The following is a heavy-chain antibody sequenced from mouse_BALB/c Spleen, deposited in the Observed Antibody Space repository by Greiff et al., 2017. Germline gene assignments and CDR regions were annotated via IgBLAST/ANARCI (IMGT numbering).Heavy chain of an antibody. V-gene: IGHV3-6*02. J-gene: IGHJ4*01. CDR3: ARDGSYYGNPCYAMDY. CDR1: GYSITSGYY. CDR2: ISYDGSN. D-gene: IGHD2-10*01. Sequence: EVQLQESGPGLVKPSQSLSLTCSVTGYSITSGYYWNWIRQFPGNKLEWMGYISYDGSNHYNPSLKNRISITRDTSKNQFCLKLNSVTTEDTATYYCARDGSYYGNPCYAMDYWGQGTSVTVSS.